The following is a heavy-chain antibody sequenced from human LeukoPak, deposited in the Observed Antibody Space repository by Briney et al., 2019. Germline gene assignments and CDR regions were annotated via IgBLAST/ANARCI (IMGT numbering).Heavy chain of an antibody. CDR2: IKQDGSEK. CDR1: GFTFSSYW. CDR3: ARRCSMGTVLRFLEWHAFDI. Sequence: GGSLRLSCAASGFTFSSYWMSWVRQAPGKGLGWVANIKQDGSEKYYVDSVKGRFTISRDNAKNSLYLQMNSLGAEDTAVYYCARRCSMGTVLRFLEWHAFDIWGQGTMVTVSS. D-gene: IGHD3-3*01. V-gene: IGHV3-7*01. J-gene: IGHJ3*02.